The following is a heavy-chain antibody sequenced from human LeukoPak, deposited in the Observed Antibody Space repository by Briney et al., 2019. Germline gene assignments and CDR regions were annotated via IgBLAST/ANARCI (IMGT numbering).Heavy chain of an antibody. V-gene: IGHV3-21*01. CDR3: ARVLRYFDWTKAPFDY. CDR1: GFTFSTYN. CDR2: IRSSSSYI. J-gene: IGHJ4*02. D-gene: IGHD3-9*01. Sequence: GGSLRLSCAASGFTFSTYNMNWVRQAPGKGLEWVSSIRSSSSYIYYADSVKGRFTISRDNAKNSLYLQMNSLGAEDTAVYYCARVLRYFDWTKAPFDYWGQGTLVTVSS.